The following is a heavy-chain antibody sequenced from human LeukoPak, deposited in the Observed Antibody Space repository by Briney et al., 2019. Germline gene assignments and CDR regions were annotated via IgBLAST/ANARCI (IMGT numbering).Heavy chain of an antibody. CDR2: ISGSGYNT. J-gene: IGHJ6*04. D-gene: IGHD3-10*02. CDR1: GVTFSSHG. V-gene: IGHV3-23*01. Sequence: GGSLRLSCAASGVTFSSHGMSWVRQAPGKGLEWVSTISGSGYNTYYADSVKGRFTISRDNAKNSLYLQMNSLRAEDTAVYYCAELGITMIGGVWGKGTTVTISS. CDR3: AELGITMIGGV.